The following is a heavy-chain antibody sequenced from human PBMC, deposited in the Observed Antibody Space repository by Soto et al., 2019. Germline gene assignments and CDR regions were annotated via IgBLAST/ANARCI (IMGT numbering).Heavy chain of an antibody. CDR1: GFTFNNYA. CDR3: AKSLPSQDNSGWHVWYWYFDL. CDR2: ISGSAGNT. V-gene: IGHV3-23*01. Sequence: EVQLLESGGGLVQPGGSLRLSCAASGFTFNNYAMSWVRQAPGKGLEWVSSISGSAGNTYYADSVKGRFTISTDNSKNTLFLQMNSLRAEDTAVYYCAKSLPSQDNSGWHVWYWYFDLWGRGTLVTVSS. J-gene: IGHJ2*01. D-gene: IGHD6-19*01.